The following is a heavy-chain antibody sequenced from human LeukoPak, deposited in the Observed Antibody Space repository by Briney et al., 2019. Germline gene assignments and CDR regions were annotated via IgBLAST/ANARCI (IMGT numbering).Heavy chain of an antibody. D-gene: IGHD3-3*01. V-gene: IGHV1-2*02. CDR1: GYTFTGYY. Sequence: ASVKVSCKASGYTFTGYYMRWVRQAPGQGLEWMGWINPNSGGTNYAQKFQGRVTMTRDTSISTAYMELSRLRSDDTAVYYCARTLRGDFWSGYYFDYWGQGTLVTVSS. CDR2: INPNSGGT. J-gene: IGHJ4*02. CDR3: ARTLRGDFWSGYYFDY.